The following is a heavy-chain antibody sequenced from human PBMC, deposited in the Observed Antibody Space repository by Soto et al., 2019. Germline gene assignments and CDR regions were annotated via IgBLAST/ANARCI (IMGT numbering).Heavy chain of an antibody. CDR2: ISWNSGSI. CDR1: GFTFDDYA. D-gene: IGHD6-19*01. J-gene: IGHJ4*02. Sequence: EVQLVESWGGLVQPGRSLRLSCAASGFTFDDYAMHWVRQAPGKGLEWVSGISWNSGSIGYADSVKGRFTISRDNAKNALYLQMNILRAQDTALYYCAKDRGLVLSFYFDYWGQGTLVTVSS. CDR3: AKDRGLVLSFYFDY. V-gene: IGHV3-9*01.